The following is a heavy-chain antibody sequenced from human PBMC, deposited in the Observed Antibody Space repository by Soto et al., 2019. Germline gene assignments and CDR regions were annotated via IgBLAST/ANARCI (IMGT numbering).Heavy chain of an antibody. J-gene: IGHJ4*02. CDR3: AKEYNYGYWFFDY. CDR2: IWYDGSNK. V-gene: IGHV3-30*02. D-gene: IGHD5-18*01. Sequence: GGSLRLSCAASGFTFSSYAMHWVRQAPGKGLEWVAVIWYDGSNKYYADSVKGRFTISRDNSKNTLYLQMSSLRPEDTGVYYCAKEYNYGYWFFDYWGQGTLVTVSS. CDR1: GFTFSSYA.